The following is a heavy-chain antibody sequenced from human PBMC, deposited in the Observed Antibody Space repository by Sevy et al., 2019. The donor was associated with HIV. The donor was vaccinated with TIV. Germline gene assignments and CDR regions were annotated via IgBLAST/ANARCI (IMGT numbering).Heavy chain of an antibody. CDR1: GFTFNSFA. V-gene: IGHV3-23*01. D-gene: IGHD5-18*01. CDR2: ISGTGDYT. CDR3: AKKMGGGSGMAFLVDF. J-gene: IGHJ4*02. Sequence: GGSLRLSCAASGFTFNSFAMGWVRQAPGKGLDWISVISGTGDYTYYADSAKGRFTISRDNSKNTLFLQMNSLRAEDTAIFYCAKKMGGGSGMAFLVDFWGQGTLVTVSS.